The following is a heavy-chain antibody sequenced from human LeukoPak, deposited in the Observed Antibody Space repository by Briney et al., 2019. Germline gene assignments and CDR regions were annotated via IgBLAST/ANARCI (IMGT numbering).Heavy chain of an antibody. D-gene: IGHD2-15*01. CDR1: GFTFSDYY. J-gene: IGHJ4*02. V-gene: IGHV3-11*01. CDR3: ARDSCSGGSCYLYDY. Sequence: PGGSLRLSCAASGFTFSDYYMSWIRQAPGKGLEWVSYISSSGSTIYYADSVKGRFAISRDNAKNSLYLQMSSLRAGDTAVYYCARDSCSGGSCYLYDYWGQGTLVTVSS. CDR2: ISSSGSTI.